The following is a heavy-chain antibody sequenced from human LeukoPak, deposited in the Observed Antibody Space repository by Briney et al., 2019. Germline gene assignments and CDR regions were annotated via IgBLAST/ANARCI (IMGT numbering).Heavy chain of an antibody. Sequence: GGSLRLSCAASGFTVSSLAMHWVRQAPGKGLEWVSSISSSSYIYYADSVKGRFTISRDNAKNSLYLQMNSLRAEDTAVYYCARVSTEYDYMDVWGKGTTVTVSS. CDR3: ARVSTEYDYMDV. CDR1: GFTVSSLA. D-gene: IGHD6-6*01. CDR2: ISSSSYI. J-gene: IGHJ6*03. V-gene: IGHV3-21*01.